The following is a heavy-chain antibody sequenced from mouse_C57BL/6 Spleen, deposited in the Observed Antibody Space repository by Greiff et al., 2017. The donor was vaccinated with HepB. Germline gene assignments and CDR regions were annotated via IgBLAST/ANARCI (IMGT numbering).Heavy chain of an antibody. D-gene: IGHD1-1*01. Sequence: QVQLQQPGAELVMPGASVKLSCKASGYTFTSYWMHWVKQRPGQGLEWIGEIDPSDSYTNYNQKFKGKSTLTVDKSSSTAYMQLSSLTSEDSAVYYGARTIYYGSSYDYAMGYWGQGTSVTVSS. CDR2: IDPSDSYT. CDR1: GYTFTSYW. V-gene: IGHV1-69*01. J-gene: IGHJ4*01. CDR3: ARTIYYGSSYDYAMGY.